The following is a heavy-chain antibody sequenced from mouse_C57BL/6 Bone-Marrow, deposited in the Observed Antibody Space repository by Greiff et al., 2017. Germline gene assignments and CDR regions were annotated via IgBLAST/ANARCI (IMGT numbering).Heavy chain of an antibody. V-gene: IGHV1-61*01. CDR1: GYTFTSYW. CDR3: ARYYYGSRYAMDY. J-gene: IGHJ4*01. Sequence: QVQLQQSGAELVRPGSSVKLSCKASGYTFTSYWMDWVKQRPGQGLEWIGNIYPSDSETHYNQKFKDKATLTVDKSSSTAYMQLSSLTSEDSAVYYCARYYYGSRYAMDYWGQGTSVTVSS. CDR2: IYPSDSET. D-gene: IGHD1-1*01.